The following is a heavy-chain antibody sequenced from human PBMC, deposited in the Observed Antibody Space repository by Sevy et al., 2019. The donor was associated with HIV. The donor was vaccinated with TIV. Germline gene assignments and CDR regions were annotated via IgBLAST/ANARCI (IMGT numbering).Heavy chain of an antibody. CDR2: TYYRSKWYN. CDR1: GDSVSSNSGI. Sequence: QSQTLSLTCAISGDSVSSNSGIWNWISQSPSRGLEWQGRTYYRSKWYNDYAVSMKRRVTINPDTSKNQLSLQLNSVTPEDTAVYYCARDLPGTYYFDYWGQGSLVTVSS. V-gene: IGHV6-1*01. J-gene: IGHJ4*02. CDR3: ARDLPGTYYFDY.